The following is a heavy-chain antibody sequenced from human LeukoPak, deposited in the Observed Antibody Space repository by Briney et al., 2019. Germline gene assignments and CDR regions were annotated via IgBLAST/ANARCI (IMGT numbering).Heavy chain of an antibody. D-gene: IGHD6-19*01. J-gene: IGHJ4*02. CDR2: INHSGST. CDR1: GGSFSGYY. Sequence: ASETLSLTCAVYGGSFSGYYWSWIRQPPGKGLEWIGEINHSGSTNYNPSLKSRVTISVDTSKNQFSLKLSSVTAADTAVYYCARASGYSSGWYPYYFDYWGQGTLVTVSS. V-gene: IGHV4-34*01. CDR3: ARASGYSSGWYPYYFDY.